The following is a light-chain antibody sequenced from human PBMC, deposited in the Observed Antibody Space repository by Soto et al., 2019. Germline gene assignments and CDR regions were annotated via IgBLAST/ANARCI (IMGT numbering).Light chain of an antibody. CDR3: QQFKSYPIT. J-gene: IGKJ5*01. Sequence: DIQLTQSPSLLSASVGDRVTITSRASEDITNSLAWYHQKPGKTPKFLISTVSTLQSGVRSRFSGSGSGTEFTLTISGLQPEDFATYYCQQFKSYPITFGQGTRL. CDR1: EDITNS. V-gene: IGKV1-9*01. CDR2: TVS.